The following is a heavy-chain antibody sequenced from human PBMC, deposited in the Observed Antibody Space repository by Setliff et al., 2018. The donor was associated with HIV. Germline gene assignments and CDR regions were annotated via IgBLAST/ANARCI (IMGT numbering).Heavy chain of an antibody. CDR3: ARDRSDYYNLPGYFDH. J-gene: IGHJ4*02. Sequence: SETLSLTCTVSGGSISSGTYYWSWIRQHPGKGLEWIGYIYYSGSTYYNPSLKSRVTISVDTSKNQFSLKLSSVTAADTAVYYCARDRSDYYNLPGYFDHWGQGTPVTVSS. CDR1: GGSISSGTYY. V-gene: IGHV4-31*03. CDR2: IYYSGST. D-gene: IGHD3-3*01.